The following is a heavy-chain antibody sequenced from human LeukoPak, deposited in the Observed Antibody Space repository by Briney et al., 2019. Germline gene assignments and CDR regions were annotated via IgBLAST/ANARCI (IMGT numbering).Heavy chain of an antibody. Sequence: LETLSLTCTVSGGSVSNGNYYWSWLRQPPGKALEWIGYIYYSGSANYNPSLEGRVTISVDTSKNQFSLKLSSVTAADTAVYFCAGIFYYDSSGLRSWGQGTLVTVSS. D-gene: IGHD3-22*01. CDR2: IYYSGSA. V-gene: IGHV4-61*01. J-gene: IGHJ5*02. CDR3: AGIFYYDSSGLRS. CDR1: GGSVSNGNYY.